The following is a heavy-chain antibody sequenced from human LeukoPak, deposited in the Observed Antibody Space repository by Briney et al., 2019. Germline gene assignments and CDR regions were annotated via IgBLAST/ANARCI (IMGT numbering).Heavy chain of an antibody. CDR2: INGSGGST. D-gene: IGHD5-18*01. Sequence: GGSLRLSCAASGFTFSSYAMSWVRQAPGKGLEWVSAINGSGGSTYYADSVKGRFTISRDNSKNTLYLQMNSLRAEDTAVYYCAKDPVYSYGFPNYFDYWGQGTLVTVSS. CDR1: GFTFSSYA. CDR3: AKDPVYSYGFPNYFDY. J-gene: IGHJ4*02. V-gene: IGHV3-23*01.